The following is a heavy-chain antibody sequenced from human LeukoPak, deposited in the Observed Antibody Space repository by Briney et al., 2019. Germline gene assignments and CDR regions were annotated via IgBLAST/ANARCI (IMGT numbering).Heavy chain of an antibody. CDR1: GFTFSSSW. V-gene: IGHV3-74*01. D-gene: IGHD1-26*01. Sequence: TGGSLRLSCAASGFTFSSSWMHWVRQAPGKGLVWVSRIYSDGSNTPYADSVKGRFTIFRDNAKSTLYLQMNSLRAEDTAVYYCVRALGSPLDCWGQGTLITVSS. CDR3: VRALGSPLDC. J-gene: IGHJ4*02. CDR2: IYSDGSNT.